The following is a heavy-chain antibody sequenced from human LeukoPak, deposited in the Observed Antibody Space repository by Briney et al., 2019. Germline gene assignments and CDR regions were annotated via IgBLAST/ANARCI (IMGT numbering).Heavy chain of an antibody. CDR3: ARGAGRWSTDTTYSNY. J-gene: IGHJ4*02. CDR1: GYTFTSYY. V-gene: IGHV1-2*02. Sequence: ASVKVSCKASGYTFTSYYMHWVRQAPGQGLEWMGWINPNSGGTNYAQKFQGRVTMTRDTSISTAYMELSRLRSDDTAVYYCARGAGRWSTDTTYSNYWGQGTLVTVSS. D-gene: IGHD1-26*01. CDR2: INPNSGGT.